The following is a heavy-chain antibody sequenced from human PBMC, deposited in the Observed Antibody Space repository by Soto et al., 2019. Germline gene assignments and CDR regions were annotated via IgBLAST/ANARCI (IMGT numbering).Heavy chain of an antibody. D-gene: IGHD2-8*01. CDR2: IHDTATA. V-gene: IGHV4-61*01. CDR3: ARDVFRRRFVDL. J-gene: IGHJ2*01. Sequence: SETLSLTCSVSGGSVTSGTDYWAWIRQPPGQGLEWIGYIHDTATAKDNPSLSGRVTISADTSKNQVSLQLKSVTAADTAVYYCARDVFRRRFVDLWGRGTLVTVSS. CDR1: GGSVTSGTDY.